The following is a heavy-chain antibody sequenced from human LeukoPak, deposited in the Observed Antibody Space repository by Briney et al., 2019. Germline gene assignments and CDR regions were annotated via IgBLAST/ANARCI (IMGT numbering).Heavy chain of an antibody. D-gene: IGHD3-22*01. Sequence: GGSLRLSCAASGFTVSSNYMSWVRQAPGKGLEWVSYISSSGSFIYYADSVKGRFTISRDNAKNSLYLQMNSLRAEDTAVYYCARETHYDSSGYHNDYWGQGTLVTVSS. CDR2: ISSSGSFI. V-gene: IGHV3-11*04. J-gene: IGHJ4*02. CDR1: GFTVSSNY. CDR3: ARETHYDSSGYHNDY.